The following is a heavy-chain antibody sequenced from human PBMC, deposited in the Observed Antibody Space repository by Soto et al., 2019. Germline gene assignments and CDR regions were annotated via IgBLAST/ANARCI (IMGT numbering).Heavy chain of an antibody. CDR1: GFTFSNYA. J-gene: IGHJ4*02. D-gene: IGHD3-22*01. CDR3: AKGAGYDGSGYYYALFDY. V-gene: IGHV3-23*01. Sequence: PGGSLRLSCATSGFTFSNYAMSWVRQAPGKGLAWVSTIIDSGVSTYYEDSVKGRFTISRDNSKNTLYLQMNSLRAEDTAVYYCAKGAGYDGSGYYYALFDYWGQGTLVTVSS. CDR2: IIDSGVST.